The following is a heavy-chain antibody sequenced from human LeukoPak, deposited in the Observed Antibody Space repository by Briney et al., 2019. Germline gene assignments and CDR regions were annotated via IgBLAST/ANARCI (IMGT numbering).Heavy chain of an antibody. D-gene: IGHD6-13*01. V-gene: IGHV4-59*01. J-gene: IGHJ6*02. CDR1: GGSISSYY. CDR2: IYYSGST. Sequence: SETLSLTCTVSGGSISSYYWSWIRQPPGKGLEWIGYIYYSGSTNYNPSLKSRVTISVDTSKNQFSLKLSSVTAADTAVYYCARDRTIAAEKTAGYYYYGMDVWGQGTTVTVSS. CDR3: ARDRTIAAEKTAGYYYYGMDV.